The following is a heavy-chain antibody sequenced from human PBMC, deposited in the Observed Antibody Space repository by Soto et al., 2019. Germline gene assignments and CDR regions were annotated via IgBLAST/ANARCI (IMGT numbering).Heavy chain of an antibody. CDR2: IYQSGVT. J-gene: IGHJ5*02. D-gene: IGHD6-19*01. CDR1: GDSYSISAYS. CDR3: AGMPYTSGLRFDP. V-gene: IGHV4-30-2*01. Sequence: SETLSLTCNMSGDSYSISAYSWSWIRQPPGKALQWIGFIYQSGVTSYNPSLASRVSISLDRSNNQCSLKLKSVTAADTAVYFCAGMPYTSGLRFDPWGPGTLVTVSS.